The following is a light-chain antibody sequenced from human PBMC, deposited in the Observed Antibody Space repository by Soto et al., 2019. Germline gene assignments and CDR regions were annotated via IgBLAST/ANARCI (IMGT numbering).Light chain of an antibody. CDR3: SSYRSSSIVV. V-gene: IGLV2-14*01. CDR1: SSDVGSYKF. CDR2: GVS. J-gene: IGLJ1*01. Sequence: QSVLTQPASVSGSPGQSITISCTGTSSDVGSYKFVSWYQHHPGKAPKLMIYGVSNRPLGVSNRFSGSKSGNTASLTISGLQAEDEAEYYCSSYRSSSIVVFGTGTKVTVL.